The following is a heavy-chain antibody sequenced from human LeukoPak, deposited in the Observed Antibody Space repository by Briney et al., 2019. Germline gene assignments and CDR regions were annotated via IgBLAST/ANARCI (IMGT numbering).Heavy chain of an antibody. Sequence: GGSLRLSCAASGFTFSSYAMSWVRQAPGKGLEWVSAISGSCGSTYYADSVKGRFTISRDNSKNTLYLQMNSLRAEDTDVYYCAKGDTYYDFWSGYTNFDYWGQGTLVTVSS. CDR3: AKGDTYYDFWSGYTNFDY. CDR1: GFTFSSYA. D-gene: IGHD3-3*01. J-gene: IGHJ4*02. V-gene: IGHV3-23*01. CDR2: ISGSCGST.